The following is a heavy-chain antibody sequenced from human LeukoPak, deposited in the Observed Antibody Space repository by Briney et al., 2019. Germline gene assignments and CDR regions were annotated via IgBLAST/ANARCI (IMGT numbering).Heavy chain of an antibody. Sequence: PSETLSLTCTVSGGSAISGGYYWSWIRQLPGKGLEWIGYIYYSGTTYYNPSLQSRVTISVDTSKNQFSLKLSSVTAADTAVYYCARDKASEAEWFDPWGQGTLVTVSS. J-gene: IGHJ5*02. CDR3: ARDKASEAEWFDP. CDR1: GGSAISGGYY. V-gene: IGHV4-31*03. CDR2: IYYSGTT.